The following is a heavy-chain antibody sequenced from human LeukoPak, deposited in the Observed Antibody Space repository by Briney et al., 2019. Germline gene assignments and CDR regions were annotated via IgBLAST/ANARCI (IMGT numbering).Heavy chain of an antibody. CDR1: GYSISSGYY. V-gene: IGHV4-38-2*02. D-gene: IGHD1-1*01. CDR3: ARELWGWNDRVVHDAFDI. Sequence: SETLSLTCTVSGYSISSGYYWGWIRQPPGKGLEWIGSIYHSGSTYYNPSLKSRVTISVDTSKNQFSLKLSSVTAADTAVYYCARELWGWNDRVVHDAFDIWGQGTMVTVSS. J-gene: IGHJ3*02. CDR2: IYHSGST.